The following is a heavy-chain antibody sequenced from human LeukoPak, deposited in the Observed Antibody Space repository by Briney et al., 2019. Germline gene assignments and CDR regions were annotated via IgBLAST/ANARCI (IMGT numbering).Heavy chain of an antibody. CDR2: IKQDGSEK. Sequence: QSGGSLRLSCAASGFTFSSYWMSWVRQAPGKGLEWVANIKQDGSEKYYVDFVKGRFTISRDNAKNSLYLQMNSLRAEDTAVYYCARDVQRLGCSSTSCYIGYYYYYMDVWGKGTTVTVSS. CDR3: ARDVQRLGCSSTSCYIGYYYYYMDV. D-gene: IGHD2-2*02. CDR1: GFTFSSYW. V-gene: IGHV3-7*01. J-gene: IGHJ6*03.